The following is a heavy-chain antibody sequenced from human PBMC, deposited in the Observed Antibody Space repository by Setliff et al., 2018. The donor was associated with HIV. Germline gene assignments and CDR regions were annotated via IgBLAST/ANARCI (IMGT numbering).Heavy chain of an antibody. D-gene: IGHD1-20*01. CDR3: AKCQGYNWNDGKVAPFDY. V-gene: IGHV3-23*01. CDR1: GFTFSSYS. CDR2: ITNDAGST. Sequence: GGSLRLSCAASGFTFSSYSMNWVRQAPGKGLEWVSSITNDAGSTYHADPVRGRFTISRDNSKNTIYLQMNSLRAEDTAIYYCAKCQGYNWNDGKVAPFDYWGQGALVTVSS. J-gene: IGHJ4*02.